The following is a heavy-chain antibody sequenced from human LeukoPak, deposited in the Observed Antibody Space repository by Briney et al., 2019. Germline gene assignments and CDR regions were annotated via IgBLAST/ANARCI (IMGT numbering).Heavy chain of an antibody. CDR1: DYSITNSW. CDR2: IFHRGIP. D-gene: IGHD2-2*01. CDR3: ARDYCTSTTCPNWFDP. J-gene: IGHJ5*02. V-gene: IGHV4-4*02. Sequence: PSETLSLTCAVSDYSITNSWWSWVRQSPGMRLEWIGQIFHRGIPNYNPSLKSRVTMSIDKSNNQVSLKMNSVTAADTAVYYCARDYCTSTTCPNWFDPWGQGTLVTVSS.